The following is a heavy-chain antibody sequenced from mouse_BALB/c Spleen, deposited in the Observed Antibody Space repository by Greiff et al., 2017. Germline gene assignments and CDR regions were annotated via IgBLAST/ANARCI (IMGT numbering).Heavy chain of an antibody. D-gene: IGHD1-1*01. CDR3: ARDGGYYGSLDY. Sequence: EVQRVESGGGLVQPGGSLRLSCATSGFTFTDYYMSWVRQPPGKALEWLGFIRNKANGYTTEYSASVKGRFTISRDNSQSILYLQMNTLRAEDSATYYCARDGGYYGSLDYWGQGTTLTVSS. V-gene: IGHV7-3*02. J-gene: IGHJ2*01. CDR1: GFTFTDYY. CDR2: IRNKANGYTT.